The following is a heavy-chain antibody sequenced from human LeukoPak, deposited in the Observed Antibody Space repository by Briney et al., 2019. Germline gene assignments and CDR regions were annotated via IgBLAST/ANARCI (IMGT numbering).Heavy chain of an antibody. CDR1: GYTFTSYA. Sequence: ASVNVSCKASGYTFTSYAMNWVRQAPGQGLEWMGWINTNTGNPTYAQGFTGRFVFSLDTSVSTAYLQISSLKAEDTAVYYCARDDTELPLDAFDIWGQGTMVTVSS. J-gene: IGHJ3*02. CDR2: INTNTGNP. D-gene: IGHD1-26*01. CDR3: ARDDTELPLDAFDI. V-gene: IGHV7-4-1*02.